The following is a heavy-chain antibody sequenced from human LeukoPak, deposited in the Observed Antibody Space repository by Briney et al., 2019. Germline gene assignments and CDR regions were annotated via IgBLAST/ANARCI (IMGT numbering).Heavy chain of an antibody. CDR1: GYSFTGYY. V-gene: IGHV1-46*01. D-gene: IGHD5-12*01. CDR2: INPSGGST. J-gene: IGHJ6*03. Sequence: ASVKVSCKASGYSFTGYYMHWVRQAPGQGLEWMGIINPSGGSTSYAQKFQGRVTMTRDTSTSTVYMELSSLRSEDTAVYYCARDFIRVSGYDYYYYYYMDVWGKGTTVTISS. CDR3: ARDFIRVSGYDYYYYYYMDV.